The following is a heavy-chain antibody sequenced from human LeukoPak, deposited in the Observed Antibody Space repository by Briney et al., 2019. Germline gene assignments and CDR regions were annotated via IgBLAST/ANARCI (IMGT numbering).Heavy chain of an antibody. CDR2: TYFRAKCYN. V-gene: IGHV6-1*01. CDR1: GDSVSSNNAA. Sequence: SQTLSLTCAISGDSVSSNNAAWNWIRQSPSRCFEWLGRTYFRAKCYNDYAASVKIRITVNPDQSKNHFSLQLSSVTPEDTAVYYCARTYGGNCDYWGQGTLVIVSS. CDR3: ARTYGGNCDY. J-gene: IGHJ4*02. D-gene: IGHD4-23*01.